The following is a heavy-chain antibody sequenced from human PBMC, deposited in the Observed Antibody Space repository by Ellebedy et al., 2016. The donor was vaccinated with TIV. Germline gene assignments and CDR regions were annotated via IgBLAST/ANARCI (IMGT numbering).Heavy chain of an antibody. CDR2: IYYSGST. D-gene: IGHD6-13*01. CDR1: GGSISSTNYY. V-gene: IGHV4-39*07. J-gene: IGHJ5*02. Sequence: SETLSLTCTVSGGSISSTNYYRVWIRQPPGKGLEWIGSIYYSGSTNYNPSLKSRVTISADTSKNQFSLKLRSVTAADTAVYYCVRLSSRIAAAAWGQGVLVTVTS. CDR3: VRLSSRIAAAA.